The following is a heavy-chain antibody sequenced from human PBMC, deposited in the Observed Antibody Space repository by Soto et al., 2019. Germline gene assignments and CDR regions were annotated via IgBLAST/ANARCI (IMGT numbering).Heavy chain of an antibody. CDR1: GYTFTGYY. CDR2: INPNSGGT. Sequence: GASVKVSCKASGYTFTGYYMHWVRQAPGQGLEWMGWINPNSGGTNYAQKFQGWVTITKDTSKNQVVLTMTNMDPVDTATYYCALWYSSSWATGYFDYWGQGTLVTVSS. D-gene: IGHD6-13*01. V-gene: IGHV1-2*04. J-gene: IGHJ4*02. CDR3: ALWYSSSWATGYFDY.